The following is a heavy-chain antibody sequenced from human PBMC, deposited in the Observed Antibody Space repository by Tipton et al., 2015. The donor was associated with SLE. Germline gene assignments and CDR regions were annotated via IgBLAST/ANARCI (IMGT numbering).Heavy chain of an antibody. V-gene: IGHV4-39*07. CDR2: IYYGRST. CDR1: GGSISSSSYY. J-gene: IGHJ5*01. CDR3: ARILSDYITPGVRYNWFDS. D-gene: IGHD3-16*01. Sequence: TLSLTCTVPGGSISSSSYYWGWIRQPPGKGLEWIGSIYYGRSTYYNPSLESRVTMSIDTSKNQFSLKMRSVTAADTAVYYCARILSDYITPGVRYNWFDSWGQGTLVTVSS.